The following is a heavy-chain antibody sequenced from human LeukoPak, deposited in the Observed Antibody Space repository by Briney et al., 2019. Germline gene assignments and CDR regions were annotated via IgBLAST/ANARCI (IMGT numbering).Heavy chain of an antibody. V-gene: IGHV3-30*02. Sequence: GGSLRLSCAASGFTFSSYGMHWVRQAPGKRLEWVAFIRYDGSNKYYADSVKGRFTISRDNSKNTLYLQMNSLRAEDTAVYYCANYDRDYYYYYMDVWGKGTTVTVSS. D-gene: IGHD3-10*02. CDR1: GFTFSSYG. CDR2: IRYDGSNK. J-gene: IGHJ6*03. CDR3: ANYDRDYYYYYMDV.